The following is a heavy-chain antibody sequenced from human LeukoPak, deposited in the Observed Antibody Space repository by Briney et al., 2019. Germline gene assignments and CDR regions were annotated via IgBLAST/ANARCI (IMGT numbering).Heavy chain of an antibody. D-gene: IGHD3-22*01. CDR3: ARDHPDSSGYYYLLGYYYYYYMDV. V-gene: IGHV3-7*01. Sequence: TGGSLRLSCGASGFTFRTSWMNWVRQAPGKGLEWVASINPDGSEKYSVDSVKGRFTISRDNAKNSLYLQMNSLRAEDTAVYYCARDHPDSSGYYYLLGYYYYYYMDVWGKGTTVTVSS. CDR2: INPDGSEK. J-gene: IGHJ6*03. CDR1: GFTFRTSW.